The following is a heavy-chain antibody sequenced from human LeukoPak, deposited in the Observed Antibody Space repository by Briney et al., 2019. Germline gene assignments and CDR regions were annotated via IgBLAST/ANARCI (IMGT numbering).Heavy chain of an antibody. CDR1: GCTFTSYY. V-gene: IGHV1-46*01. CDR3: ARDRIEDDRHYYYGMDV. CDR2: INPSGGST. Sequence: GASVKVSCKASGCTFTSYYMHWVRQAPGQGLEWMGIINPSGGSTSYAQKFQGRVTMTRDTSTSTVYMELSSLRSEDTAVYYCARDRIEDDRHYYYGMDVWGQGTTVTVSS. D-gene: IGHD1-1*01. J-gene: IGHJ6*02.